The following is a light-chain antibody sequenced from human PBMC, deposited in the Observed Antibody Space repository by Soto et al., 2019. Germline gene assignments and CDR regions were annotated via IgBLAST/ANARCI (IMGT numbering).Light chain of an antibody. J-gene: IGLJ1*01. CDR3: NSYTSSNTYV. CDR1: SSDVGSYNR. CDR2: EVS. V-gene: IGLV2-18*02. Sequence: QSVLTQPPSVSGSPGQSVTISCTGTSSDVGSYNRVSWYQQPPGTAPKLMIYEVSNRPSGVPDRFSGSKSGNTASLTISGLQPEDEADYYCNSYTSSNTYVFGTVTKVTVL.